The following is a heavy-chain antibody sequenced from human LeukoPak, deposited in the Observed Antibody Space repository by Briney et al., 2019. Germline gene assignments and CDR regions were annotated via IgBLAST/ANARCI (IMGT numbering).Heavy chain of an antibody. Sequence: SETLSLTCAVYCGSFRGCYWSWIRQPPGKGLGWIGEIDHSGSTNYNPSLKSRVTISVDTSKNQFSLKLSSVTAADTAVYYCARIKRCSLRYFDWSSLDYWGQGTLVTVSS. D-gene: IGHD3-9*01. J-gene: IGHJ4*02. V-gene: IGHV4-34*01. CDR3: ARIKRCSLRYFDWSSLDY. CDR2: IDHSGST. CDR1: CGSFRGCY.